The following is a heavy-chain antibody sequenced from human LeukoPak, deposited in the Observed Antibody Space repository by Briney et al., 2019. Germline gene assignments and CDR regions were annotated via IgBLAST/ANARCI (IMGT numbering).Heavy chain of an antibody. CDR2: INHSGST. Sequence: PSETLSLTCAVSGGSFSPYYWSWIRQPPGKGLEWIGEINHSGSTNYNPSLKSRVTISVDTSKNQFSLKLRSVTAADTAVYYCARENGYKYDYWGQGTLVTVSS. J-gene: IGHJ4*02. D-gene: IGHD5-24*01. V-gene: IGHV4-34*01. CDR1: GGSFSPYY. CDR3: ARENGYKYDY.